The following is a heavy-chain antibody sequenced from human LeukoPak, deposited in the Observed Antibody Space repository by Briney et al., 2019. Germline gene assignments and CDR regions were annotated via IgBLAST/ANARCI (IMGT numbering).Heavy chain of an antibody. V-gene: IGHV3-53*04. CDR3: ARDGGNYGFHNYYYGMDV. D-gene: IGHD3-16*01. J-gene: IGHJ6*02. CDR1: GFSLSDNF. CDR2: IYPAGST. Sequence: GGSLRLSCAASGFSLSDNFMSGVRQPPGKGLEWGSVIYPAGSTYHADSVKGRFTISRHNSNNTVYLQMNSLRPEDTAVYYCARDGGNYGFHNYYYGMDVWGQGTTVIVSS.